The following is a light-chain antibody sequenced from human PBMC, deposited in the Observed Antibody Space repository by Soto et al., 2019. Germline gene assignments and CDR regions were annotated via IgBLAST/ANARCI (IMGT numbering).Light chain of an antibody. J-gene: IGLJ1*01. CDR2: DVT. Sequence: QSALTQPASVSGSPGQSITISCTGTSSDVGAYNHVSWYQQYPGKAPKVLIYDVTNRPSGVSNRFSGSKSGNTASLTISGLQAEDEADYYCSSYTTGTLEGVFGTGTKPTVL. CDR3: SSYTTGTLEGV. V-gene: IGLV2-14*03. CDR1: SSDVGAYNH.